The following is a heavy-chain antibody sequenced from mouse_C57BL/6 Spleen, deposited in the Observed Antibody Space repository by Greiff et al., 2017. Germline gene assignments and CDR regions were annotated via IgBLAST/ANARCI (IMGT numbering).Heavy chain of an antibody. V-gene: IGHV8-12*01. Sequence: QVTLKESGPGILQSSQTLSLTCSFSGFSLSTSGMGVSWIRQPSGKGLEWLAHIYWDDDKRYNPSLKSRLTIPKDTSRNQVFLKITSVDTADTATYYCARDYYGSTWYFDVWGTGTTVTVSS. CDR1: GFSLSTSGMG. D-gene: IGHD1-1*01. CDR2: IYWDDDK. CDR3: ARDYYGSTWYFDV. J-gene: IGHJ1*03.